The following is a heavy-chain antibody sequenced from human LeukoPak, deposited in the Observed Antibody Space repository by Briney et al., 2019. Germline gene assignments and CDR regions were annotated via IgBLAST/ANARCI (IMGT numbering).Heavy chain of an antibody. D-gene: IGHD6-13*01. CDR1: GGSFSGYY. CDR2: INHSGST. V-gene: IGHV4-34*01. J-gene: IGHJ4*02. Sequence: SETLSLTCAVYGGSFSGYYWSWIRQPPGKGLEWIGEINHSGSTNYNPSLKSRVTISVDTSKNQFSLKLSSVTAADTAVYYCARPRSIAAAGTGAGYYFDYWGQGTLVTVSS. CDR3: ARPRSIAAAGTGAGYYFDY.